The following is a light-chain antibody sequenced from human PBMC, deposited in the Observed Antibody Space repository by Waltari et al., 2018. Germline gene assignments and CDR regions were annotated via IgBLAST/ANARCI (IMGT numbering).Light chain of an antibody. V-gene: IGLV1-47*02. CDR2: NNN. CDR1: TPNIGATL. J-gene: IGLJ3*02. CDR3: AVWDERVRGRV. Sequence: QSVLTQPPSASGTPGQRVTISCSGRTPNIGATLVSWYQQLPGKAPKLLIYNNNQRPSGVPDRFSDSKSGTSASLAISGLRSEDEAEYYCAVWDERVRGRVFGGGTKLTVL.